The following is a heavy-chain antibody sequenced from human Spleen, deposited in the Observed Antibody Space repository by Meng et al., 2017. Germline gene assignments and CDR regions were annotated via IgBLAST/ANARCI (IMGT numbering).Heavy chain of an antibody. CDR3: AREDLAVAGIPFDY. V-gene: IGHV3-20*04. Sequence: LSLTCAASGFTFDDYGMSWVRQGPGKGLEWVSGINWNGGSTVYADSVKGRFTISRDNAKNPLYLQMNSLRAEDTAVYYCAREDLAVAGIPFDYWGQGTLVTVSS. CDR2: INWNGGST. J-gene: IGHJ4*02. D-gene: IGHD6-19*01. CDR1: GFTFDDYG.